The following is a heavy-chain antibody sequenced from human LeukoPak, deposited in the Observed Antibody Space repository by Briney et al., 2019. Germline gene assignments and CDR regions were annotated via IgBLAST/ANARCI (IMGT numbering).Heavy chain of an antibody. CDR1: AFSFSSNA. CDR3: ARGLEGYSTGRPPFDY. Sequence: GGSLRLSCAASAFSFSSNAMAWVRQAPGAGLEWVSGISGSGGRTYYADSVKGRFTISRDNSKNTVYLQMDSLRAEDTAVYYCARGLEGYSTGRPPFDYWGQGTLVTVSS. D-gene: IGHD2-8*02. J-gene: IGHJ4*02. V-gene: IGHV3-23*01. CDR2: ISGSGGRT.